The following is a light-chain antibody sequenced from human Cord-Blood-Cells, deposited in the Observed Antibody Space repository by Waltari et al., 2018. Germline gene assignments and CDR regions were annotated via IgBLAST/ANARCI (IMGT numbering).Light chain of an antibody. CDR2: LGS. CDR1: QRLLHSHGNSY. V-gene: IGKV2-28*01. Sequence: DIVMTQSPLSLPVTPGAPASTSCRLSQRLLHSHGNSYLDWYLQKPGQSPQLLIYLGSNRASGVPDRFSGSGSGTDFTLKISRVEAEDVGVYYCMQALQTPLFTFGPGTKVDIK. J-gene: IGKJ3*01. CDR3: MQALQTPLFT.